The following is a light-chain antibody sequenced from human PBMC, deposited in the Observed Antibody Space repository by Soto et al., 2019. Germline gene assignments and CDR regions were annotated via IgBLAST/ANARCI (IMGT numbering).Light chain of an antibody. V-gene: IGLV2-14*01. J-gene: IGLJ1*01. CDR3: ISYTGSSASYV. Sequence: QSALTQPASVSGSPGQSITISCTGTSSDVVGYYHVSWYQQHPGKAPKVMIYGVTNRPSGVASRFSGSKSGNTASLTISGLQAEDEADYYCISYTGSSASYVFGTGTKVTVL. CDR2: GVT. CDR1: SSDVVGYYH.